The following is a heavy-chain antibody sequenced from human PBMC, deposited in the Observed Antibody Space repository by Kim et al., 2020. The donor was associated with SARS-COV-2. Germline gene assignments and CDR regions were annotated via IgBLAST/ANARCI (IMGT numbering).Heavy chain of an antibody. V-gene: IGHV3-64*01. Sequence: STFYASSVKGRFVISRDNYKNTVDLHLGSLRPEDTAVYSCVRGRTGGYLDVWGQGVLVSVSS. CDR2: ST. J-gene: IGHJ4*02. CDR3: VRGRTGGYLDV. D-gene: IGHD3-16*01.